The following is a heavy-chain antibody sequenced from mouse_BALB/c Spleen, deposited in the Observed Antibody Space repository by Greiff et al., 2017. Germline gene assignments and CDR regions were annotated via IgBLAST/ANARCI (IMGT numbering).Heavy chain of an antibody. CDR1: GFSLTGYG. Sequence: VKLMESGPGLVAPSQSLSITCTVSGFSLTGYGVNWVRQPPGKGLEWLGMIWGDGSTDYNSALKSRLSISKDNSKSQVFLKMNSLQTDDTARYYCARDQSSYGNYFRGAMDYWGQGTSVTVSS. D-gene: IGHD2-10*02. J-gene: IGHJ4*01. CDR3: ARDQSSYGNYFRGAMDY. CDR2: IWGDGST. V-gene: IGHV2-6-7*01.